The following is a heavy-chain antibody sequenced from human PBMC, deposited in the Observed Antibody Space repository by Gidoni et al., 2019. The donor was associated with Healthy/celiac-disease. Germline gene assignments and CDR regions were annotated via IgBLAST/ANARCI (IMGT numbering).Heavy chain of an antibody. V-gene: IGHV3-33*01. J-gene: IGHJ4*02. CDR3: ARCRDNYYGSGCYFDY. CDR1: GFLFRSYG. Sequence: QVQLVESGGGVVQTGRSLRLSWAASGFLFRSYGMHWVRQAPGKGLGWVAVIGYDGSNKYYADSVKGRFTISRDNSKNTLYLQMNRLSAEDTAVYYCARCRDNYYGSGCYFDYWGQGTLVTVSS. CDR2: IGYDGSNK. D-gene: IGHD3-10*01.